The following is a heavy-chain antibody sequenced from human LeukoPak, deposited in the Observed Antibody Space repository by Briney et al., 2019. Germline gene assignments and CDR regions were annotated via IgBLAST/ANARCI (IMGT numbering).Heavy chain of an antibody. CDR1: GSTFSDYY. D-gene: IGHD2-21*01. Sequence: PGGSLRLSCAPSGSTFSDYYMSWIRQAPGKGLEWVSYISSSGSTIYYADSVKGGFTISRDNAKNSLYLQMNSLRAEDTAVYYCARVIADDDAFDIWGQGTMVTVSS. CDR3: ARVIADDDAFDI. J-gene: IGHJ3*02. V-gene: IGHV3-11*04. CDR2: ISSSGSTI.